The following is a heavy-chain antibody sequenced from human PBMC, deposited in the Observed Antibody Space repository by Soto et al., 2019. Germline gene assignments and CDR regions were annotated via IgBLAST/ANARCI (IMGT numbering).Heavy chain of an antibody. V-gene: IGHV1-69*06. CDR1: GGPFTSFD. D-gene: IGHD1-26*01. CDR2: NIPIFERT. CDR3: AVGLSGSYYQNGMDV. Sequence: VELVQSGSEVKKPGSSVKVSCKTSGGPFTSFDVNWVRQAPGQGLEWMGDNIPIFERTIYAQKFQGRVTITADMATTTAYMELGSLRSDDTAVYFCAVGLSGSYYQNGMDVWGLGTTVIVS. J-gene: IGHJ6*02.